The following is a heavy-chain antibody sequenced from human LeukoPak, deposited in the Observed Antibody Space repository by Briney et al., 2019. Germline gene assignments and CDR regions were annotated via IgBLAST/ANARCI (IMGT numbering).Heavy chain of an antibody. D-gene: IGHD3-10*01. CDR1: GYSISNGYY. CDR3: ARARDYGSGTWYFDY. Sequence: PSETLSLTCAVSGYSISNGYYWGWIRQPPGKGLEWIRSIYHSGSTYYNPSLKSRVTISVDTSKNQFSLKLSSVTAADTAVYYCARARDYGSGTWYFDYWGQGTLVTVSS. V-gene: IGHV4-38-2*01. J-gene: IGHJ4*02. CDR2: IYHSGST.